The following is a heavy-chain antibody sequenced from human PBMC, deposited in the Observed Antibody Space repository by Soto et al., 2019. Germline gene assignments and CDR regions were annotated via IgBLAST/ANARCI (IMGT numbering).Heavy chain of an antibody. Sequence: RVSLSPSWSSAGFPFNNYRLHWVRQAPGKGLVWVSRISSDGSRRSYADSVKGRFTISRDNARSTLSLQMNSLRAGDSAVYYCARGNVWG. CDR1: GFPFNNYR. J-gene: IGHJ6*01. V-gene: IGHV3-74*01. CDR2: ISSDGSRR. CDR3: ARGNV.